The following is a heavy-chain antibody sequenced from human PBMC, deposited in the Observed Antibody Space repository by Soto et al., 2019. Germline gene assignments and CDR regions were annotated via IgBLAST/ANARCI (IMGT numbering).Heavy chain of an antibody. Sequence: ASVKVSCKASGFTFTSSAFQWVRQARGQRLEWIGWIAVGSGYTNYAQRFQDRVTLTRDMSTATTYMELSRLTSEDTAIYYCAADATAWQQMVPSDYWGQGALVTVSS. CDR3: AADATAWQQMVPSDY. J-gene: IGHJ4*02. V-gene: IGHV1-58*01. D-gene: IGHD2-8*01. CDR1: GFTFTSSA. CDR2: IAVGSGYT.